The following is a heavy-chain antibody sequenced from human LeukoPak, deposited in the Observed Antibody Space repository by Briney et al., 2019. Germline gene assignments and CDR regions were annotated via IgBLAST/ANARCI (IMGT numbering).Heavy chain of an antibody. J-gene: IGHJ4*02. CDR1: GGSISSSSYY. D-gene: IGHD1-26*01. CDR2: IYYSGSS. V-gene: IGHV4-39*07. Sequence: PSETLSLTCTVSGGSISSSSYYWGWIRQPPGNGLEWIASIYYSGSSYYNPSLKSRVSISVDTSKNQFSLKLSSVTAADTAVYYCARGKVGAEYYFDYWGQGTLVTVSS. CDR3: ARGKVGAEYYFDY.